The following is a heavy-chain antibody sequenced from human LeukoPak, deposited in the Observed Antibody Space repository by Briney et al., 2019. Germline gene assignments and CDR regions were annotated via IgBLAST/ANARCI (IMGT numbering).Heavy chain of an antibody. Sequence: SGPTLVKPTQTLTLTCAFSGFSLTTRGVGVGWIRQPPGKALGWLALIYWDDDKRYSPSLKSRLTITKDTSKKQVVLTVTNLDPVDTATYYCARLAYYDNSGSSRPFDIWGQGTRVTVSS. V-gene: IGHV2-5*02. J-gene: IGHJ3*02. CDR3: ARLAYYDNSGSSRPFDI. CDR1: GFSLTTRGVG. D-gene: IGHD3-22*01. CDR2: IYWDDDK.